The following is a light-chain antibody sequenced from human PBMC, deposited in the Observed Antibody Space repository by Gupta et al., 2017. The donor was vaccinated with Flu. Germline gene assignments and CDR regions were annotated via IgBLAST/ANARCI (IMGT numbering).Light chain of an antibody. CDR1: QDISNY. CDR2: DAS. CDR3: QQYDNLPIFT. V-gene: IGKV1-33*01. Sequence: DIQMTQSPSSLSASVGDRVTITCQASQDISNYLNWYQQKPLKAPKLLIYDASNLETGVPSRFSGSGSGTDFTFTISSLQPEDIATYYCQQYDNLPIFTFGPGTKVDI. J-gene: IGKJ3*01.